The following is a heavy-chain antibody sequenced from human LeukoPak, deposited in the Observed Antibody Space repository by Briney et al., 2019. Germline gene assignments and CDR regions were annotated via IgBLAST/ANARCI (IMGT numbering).Heavy chain of an antibody. V-gene: IGHV4-30-2*01. CDR1: GGSISSGGYY. J-gene: IGHJ6*02. Sequence: SQTLSLTCTVSGGSISSGGYYWSWIRQPPGTGLEWIGEIYHSGSTNYNPSLKSRVTISVDKSKNHFSLKLNSVTAADTAVYYCASLASPGYYYYGMDVWGQGTTVTVSS. CDR3: ASLASPGYYYYGMDV. D-gene: IGHD3-10*01. CDR2: IYHSGST.